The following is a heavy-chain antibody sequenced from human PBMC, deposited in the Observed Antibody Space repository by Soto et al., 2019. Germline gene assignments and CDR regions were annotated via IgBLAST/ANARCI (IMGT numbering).Heavy chain of an antibody. CDR3: ADVGPAFGLDV. CDR2: IKKRADSYTT. V-gene: IGHV3-72*01. Sequence: EVQLVESGGGLVQPGGSLRLACAASGLTFSDHHMDWVRQAPGKGLEWVGRIKKRADSYTTHYSASVKGIFTISRDDSRNSLYLQMDSLKTEDTAVYYCADVGPAFGLDVWGQGTTVTVSS. J-gene: IGHJ6*02. D-gene: IGHD1-26*01. CDR1: GLTFSDHH.